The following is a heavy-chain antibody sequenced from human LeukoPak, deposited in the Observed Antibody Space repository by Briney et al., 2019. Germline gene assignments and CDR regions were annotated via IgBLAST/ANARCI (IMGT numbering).Heavy chain of an antibody. D-gene: IGHD4-11*01. V-gene: IGHV3-23*01. CDR1: GFTFSSSA. Sequence: TGGPLRLSCAASGFTFSSSAMSWVRQAPGKGLEWVSAISNNGGYTYYADSVKGRFTISRDNSKNTLFLQMNSLRTEDTAVYFCARWGNDYSQFDSWGQGTLVTVS. J-gene: IGHJ4*02. CDR3: ARWGNDYSQFDS. CDR2: ISNNGGYT.